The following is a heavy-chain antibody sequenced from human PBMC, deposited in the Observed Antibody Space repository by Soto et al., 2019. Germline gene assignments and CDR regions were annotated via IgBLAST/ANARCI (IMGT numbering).Heavy chain of an antibody. J-gene: IGHJ5*02. CDR2: INAGNGNT. CDR3: ARGLDSGYDYGWFDP. V-gene: IGHV1-3*01. Sequence: ASVKVSCKASGYTFTSYAMHWVRHAPGQRLEWMGWINAGNGNTKYSQKFQGRVTITRDTSASTAYMEPSSLRSEDTAVYYCARGLDSGYDYGWFDPWGQGTLVTVS. D-gene: IGHD5-12*01. CDR1: GYTFTSYA.